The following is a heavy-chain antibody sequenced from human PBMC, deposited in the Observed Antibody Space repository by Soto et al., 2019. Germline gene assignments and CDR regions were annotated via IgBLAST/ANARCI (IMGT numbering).Heavy chain of an antibody. CDR1: GFTFTDYW. CDR2: INNDVRGT. Sequence: PWGSRRLSCAASGFTFTDYWMHWVRQPPGKGLVWVSRINNDVRGTNYADSVKGRFTISRDNAKHTLYLQMNSLRAEDTAVYFCAKGHTGYHYPYWGKGYLVTVSP. D-gene: IGHD5-12*01. V-gene: IGHV3-74*01. J-gene: IGHJ4*02. CDR3: AKGHTGYHYPY.